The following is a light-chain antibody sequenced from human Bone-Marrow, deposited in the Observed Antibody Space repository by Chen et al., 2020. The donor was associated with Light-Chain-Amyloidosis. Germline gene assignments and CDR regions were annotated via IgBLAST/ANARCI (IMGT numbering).Light chain of an antibody. Sequence: QSVLTQPPSVSGAPGQRVTIPCTGSSSNIGAGYDVHWYQQLPGTAPKLLIYGNSKRPSGVPDRFSGSKSGTSASLAITGLQAEDEADYYCQSYDSPHVVFGGGTKLTVL. CDR2: GNS. J-gene: IGLJ2*01. CDR1: SSNIGAGYD. V-gene: IGLV1-40*01. CDR3: QSYDSPHVV.